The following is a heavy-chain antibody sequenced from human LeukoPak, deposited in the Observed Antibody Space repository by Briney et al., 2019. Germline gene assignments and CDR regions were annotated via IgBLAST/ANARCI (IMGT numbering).Heavy chain of an antibody. CDR1: GFTFSRYA. V-gene: IGHV3-30*04. D-gene: IGHD1-1*01. J-gene: IGHJ4*02. CDR3: ARADSGKNYNYYLDY. Sequence: ARSLRLSCAASGFTFSRYAMHWVRQAPGKGLEWVAVISSDGGNTYYPDSVKGRFTISRDNSKNTLNLQMNSLRPEDTAVYYCARADSGKNYNYYLDYWGQGTLVTVSS. CDR2: ISSDGGNT.